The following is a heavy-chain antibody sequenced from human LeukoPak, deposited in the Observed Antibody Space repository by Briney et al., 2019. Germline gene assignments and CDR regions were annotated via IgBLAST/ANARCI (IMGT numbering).Heavy chain of an antibody. Sequence: SVKVSCKASGGTFSSYAISWVRQAPGQGLEWMGRIIPILGIANYAQKFQGRVTITADKSTSTAYMELSSLRSEDTAVYYCARGVVDTAMVDNWGQGTLVTVSS. D-gene: IGHD5-18*01. CDR2: IIPILGIA. CDR1: GGTFSSYA. V-gene: IGHV1-69*04. CDR3: ARGVVDTAMVDN. J-gene: IGHJ4*02.